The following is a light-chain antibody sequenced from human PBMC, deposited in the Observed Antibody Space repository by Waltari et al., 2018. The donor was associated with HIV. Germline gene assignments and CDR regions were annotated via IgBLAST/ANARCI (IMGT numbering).Light chain of an antibody. CDR1: STDGPPYNY. CDR3: TSYEGKNNLV. CDR2: EVN. Sequence: QSALTQPPSASGSPGQSVTIPCTGTSTDGPPYNYVSWYQQHPGEAPKILIYEVNKRPSGVPDRFSGSKSGNTASLTVSGLQADDEADYYCTSYEGKNNLVFGGGTKLTVL. J-gene: IGLJ2*01. V-gene: IGLV2-8*01.